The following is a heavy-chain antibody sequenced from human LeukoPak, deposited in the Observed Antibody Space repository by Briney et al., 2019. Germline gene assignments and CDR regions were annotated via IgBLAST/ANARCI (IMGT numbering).Heavy chain of an antibody. CDR2: INSDGN. D-gene: IGHD3-16*01. CDR1: GFTLSTYW. V-gene: IGHV3-74*01. Sequence: GGSLRLSCAASGFTLSTYWIHWVRQPPGKGLVWVSRINSDGNSFADSVKGRFTISGDNAKNTVYLQMNSLRAEDTAVYFCARGYTFGTLDYWGQGALVTVSS. CDR3: ARGYTFGTLDY. J-gene: IGHJ4*02.